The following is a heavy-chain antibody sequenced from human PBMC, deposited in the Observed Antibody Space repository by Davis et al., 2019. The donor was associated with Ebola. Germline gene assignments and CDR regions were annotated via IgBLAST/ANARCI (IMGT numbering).Heavy chain of an antibody. CDR3: ARGRHRGYYFDY. CDR2: IRSKANSYAT. V-gene: IGHV3-73*01. J-gene: IGHJ4*02. Sequence: GESLKISCAASGFTFSGSAMHWVRQASGKGLEWVGRIRSKANSYATAYAASVKGRFTISRDNSKNTLYLQMNSLRAEDTAVYYCARGRHRGYYFDYWGQGTLVTVSS. CDR1: GFTFSGSA. D-gene: IGHD5-12*01.